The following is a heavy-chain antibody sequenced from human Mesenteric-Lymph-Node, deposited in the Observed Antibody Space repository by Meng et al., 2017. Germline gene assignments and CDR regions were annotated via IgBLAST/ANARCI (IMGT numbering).Heavy chain of an antibody. CDR3: VTGGLPDY. CDR2: IKPNNKGGTA. J-gene: IGHJ4*02. D-gene: IGHD3-16*01. V-gene: IGHV3-15*01. Sequence: GGSLRLSCAASGFTFDDYAMHWVRQAPGKGLEWVGRIKPNNKGGTADYAAPVRGRFSISRDDVENTLYLQMNSLKTEDTAVYYCVTGGLPDYWGQGTLVTVSS. CDR1: GFTFDDYA.